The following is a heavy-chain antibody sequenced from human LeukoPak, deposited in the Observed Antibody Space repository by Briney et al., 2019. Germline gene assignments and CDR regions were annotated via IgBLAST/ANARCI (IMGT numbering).Heavy chain of an antibody. Sequence: GGSLRLSCEASGFTFNNYVMTWVRQAPGKGLEWVSSISASAAMTYYADSVKGRFTVSRDNSKNTLYLQMNSLRAEDTAVYYCARTPGYYYYYMDVWGKGTTVTVSS. V-gene: IGHV3-23*01. CDR3: ARTPGYYYYYMDV. CDR2: ISASAAMT. J-gene: IGHJ6*03. CDR1: GFTFNNYV.